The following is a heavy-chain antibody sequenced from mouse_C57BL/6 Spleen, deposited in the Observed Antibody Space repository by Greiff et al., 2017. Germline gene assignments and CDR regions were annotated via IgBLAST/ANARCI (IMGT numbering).Heavy chain of an antibody. CDR2: IYPSDSET. V-gene: IGHV1-61*01. Sequence: QVQLQQPGAELVRPGSSVTLSCKASGYTFTSYWMDWVKQRPGQGLEWIGNIYPSDSETHYNQKFKDKATLTVDKSSSTAYMQLSSLTSEDSAVYYCAREGGWLLPMDYWGQGTSVTVSS. CDR3: AREGGWLLPMDY. J-gene: IGHJ4*01. D-gene: IGHD2-3*01. CDR1: GYTFTSYW.